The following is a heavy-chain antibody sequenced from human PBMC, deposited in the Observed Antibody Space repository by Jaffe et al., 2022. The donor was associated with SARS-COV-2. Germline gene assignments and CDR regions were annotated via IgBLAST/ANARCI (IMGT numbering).Heavy chain of an antibody. CDR2: INHSGST. CDR1: GGSFSGYY. J-gene: IGHJ3*02. CDR3: ARAPYSSSFLSAFDI. Sequence: QVQLQQWGAGLLKPSETLSLTCAVYGGSFSGYYWSWIRQPPGKGLEWIGEINHSGSTNYNPSLKSRVTISVDTSKNQFSLKLSSVTAADTAVYYCARAPYSSSFLSAFDIWGQGTMVTVSS. D-gene: IGHD6-13*01. V-gene: IGHV4-34*01.